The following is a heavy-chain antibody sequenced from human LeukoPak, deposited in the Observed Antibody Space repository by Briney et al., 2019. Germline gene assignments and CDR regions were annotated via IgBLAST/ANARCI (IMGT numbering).Heavy chain of an antibody. Sequence: GGSLRLSCAGSGFTFSSAWMNWVRQAPGKGLEWVGRIKSGVNGGTTDYAAPVKGRFTISRDDSKNTVFLQMNSLKTEDTAVYYCSTGDFDSTGFDYWGQGTLVSVSS. CDR1: GFTFSSAW. J-gene: IGHJ4*02. D-gene: IGHD3-22*01. V-gene: IGHV3-15*07. CDR2: IKSGVNGGTT. CDR3: STGDFDSTGFDY.